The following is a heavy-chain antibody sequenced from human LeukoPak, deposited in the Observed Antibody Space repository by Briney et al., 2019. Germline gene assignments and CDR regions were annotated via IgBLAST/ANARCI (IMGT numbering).Heavy chain of an antibody. CDR1: GFTFNSFG. J-gene: IGHJ6*02. CDR3: AREKTYYDILTGQRGPDYGMDV. CDR2: ISGGGGST. Sequence: GGSLRLSCAASGFTFNSFGMSWVRQAPGKGLEWVSAISGGGGSTHYADPVKGRFTISRDNSKNTLYLQMNSLRAEDTAVYYCAREKTYYDILTGQRGPDYGMDVWGQGTTVTVSS. V-gene: IGHV3-23*01. D-gene: IGHD3-9*01.